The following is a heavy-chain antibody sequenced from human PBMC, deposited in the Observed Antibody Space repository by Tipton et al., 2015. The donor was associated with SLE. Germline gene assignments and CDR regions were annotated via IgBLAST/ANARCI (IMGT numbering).Heavy chain of an antibody. V-gene: IGHV3-30*02. CDR1: GFTFSSYG. CDR3: ATVPVAGAYYYGMDV. D-gene: IGHD6-19*01. J-gene: IGHJ6*02. CDR2: IRYDGSNK. Sequence: SPRLSCAASGFTFSSYGMHWVRQAPGKGLEWVAFIRYDGSNKYYADSVKGRFTISRDNSKNTLYLQMNSLRAEDTAVYYCATVPVAGAYYYGMDVWGQGTMVTVSS.